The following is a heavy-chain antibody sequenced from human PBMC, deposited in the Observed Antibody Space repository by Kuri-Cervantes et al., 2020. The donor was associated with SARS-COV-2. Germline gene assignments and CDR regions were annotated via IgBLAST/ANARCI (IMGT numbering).Heavy chain of an antibody. CDR3: ARANSNLITIFGVVTPTFDY. D-gene: IGHD3-3*01. V-gene: IGHV1-2*02. CDR2: INPNSGGT. CDR1: GYTFTGYY. Sequence: ASVKVSCKASGYTFTGYYMHWVRQAPGQGLEWMGWINPNSGGTNYAQKSQGRVTMTRDTSISTAYMGLSRLRSDDTVVYYCARANSNLITIFGVVTPTFDYWGQGTLVTVSS. J-gene: IGHJ4*02.